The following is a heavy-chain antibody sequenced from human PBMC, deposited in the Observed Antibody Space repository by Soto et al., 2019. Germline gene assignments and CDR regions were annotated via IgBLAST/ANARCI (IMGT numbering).Heavy chain of an antibody. Sequence: SETLSLTCAVNGGAFIDYYCTFIRHPPGKGLEWIGEFSDSGSTNYNPSLKSRVSIYVDTSKNQFSLKLTSVTAADTAVYYCVRGNHYYGMDVWGQGTTVTVSS. V-gene: IGHV4-34*01. J-gene: IGHJ6*02. CDR3: VRGNHYYGMDV. CDR1: GGAFIDYY. CDR2: FSDSGST.